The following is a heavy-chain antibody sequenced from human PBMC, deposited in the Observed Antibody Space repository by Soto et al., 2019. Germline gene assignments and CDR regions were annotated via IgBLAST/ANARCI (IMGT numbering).Heavy chain of an antibody. CDR1: GFTFYDYG. D-gene: IGHD6-13*01. V-gene: IGHV3-20*04. CDR2: INWNGRTR. Sequence: TGGSLILSCAASGFTFYDYGMSWVRQVPGKGLEWVAGINWNGRTRNYADSVQGRFTISRDNSKNTLSLQMNSLRAEDTAVYYCAKEYSSTWYYFDCWGQGTLVTVSS. CDR3: AKEYSSTWYYFDC. J-gene: IGHJ4*02.